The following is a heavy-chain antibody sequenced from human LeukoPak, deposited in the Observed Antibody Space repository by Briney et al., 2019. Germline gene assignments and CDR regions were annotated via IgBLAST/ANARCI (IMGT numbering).Heavy chain of an antibody. CDR3: VREQDGFDI. V-gene: IGHV3-33*01. CDR1: DIILSRNI. CDR2: LWRDANQK. J-gene: IGHJ3*02. Sequence: GGSLRLSCAASDIILSRNIMHWVRQTPGKGLEWVAVLWRDANQKSHLDSLKGRFIISRDNSKNTLYLDMSDLRVEDTALYYCVREQDGFDIWGRGTMVTVSS.